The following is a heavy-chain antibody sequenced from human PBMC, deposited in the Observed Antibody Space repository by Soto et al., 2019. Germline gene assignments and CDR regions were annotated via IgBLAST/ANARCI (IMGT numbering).Heavy chain of an antibody. CDR1: GFTFSSYG. CDR2: IWYDGSNK. CDR3: ARGASDYDFWSGRADY. Sequence: QVQLVESGGGVVQPERSLRLSCAASGFTFSSYGMHWVRQAPGKGLEWVAVIWYDGSNKYYADSVKGRFTISRDNSKNTLYLQMNSLRAEDTAVYYCARGASDYDFWSGRADYWGQGTLVTVSS. V-gene: IGHV3-33*01. J-gene: IGHJ4*02. D-gene: IGHD3-3*01.